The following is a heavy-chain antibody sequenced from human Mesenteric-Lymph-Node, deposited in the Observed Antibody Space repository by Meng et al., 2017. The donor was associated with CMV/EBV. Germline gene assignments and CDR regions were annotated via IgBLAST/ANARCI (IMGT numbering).Heavy chain of an antibody. CDR3: ARGSRPGLDYGGPRDY. V-gene: IGHV1-2*04. CDR2: INPSSGGT. Sequence: SGYTFTGYYLHWVRQAPGQGLEWMGWINPSSGGTNYAQKFQGWVTMTRDTSISTAYMELSRLRSDDTAVYYCARGSRPGLDYGGPRDYWGQGTLVTVSS. J-gene: IGHJ4*02. CDR1: GYTFTGYY. D-gene: IGHD4-23*01.